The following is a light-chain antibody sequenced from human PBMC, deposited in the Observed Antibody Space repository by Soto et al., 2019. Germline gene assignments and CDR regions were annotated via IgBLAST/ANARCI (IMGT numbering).Light chain of an antibody. CDR1: SSNIGNNY. CDR2: DNN. V-gene: IGLV1-51*01. CDR3: GTWDSSLSALV. Sequence: QSVLTQPPSVSAAPGQKVTISCSGSSSNIGNNYVSWYQQLPGTAPKLLIYDNNKRPSGIPGRFSGSKSGTSATLGITGLQTGDEADYYCGTWDSSLSALVFGGGTKVTVL. J-gene: IGLJ2*01.